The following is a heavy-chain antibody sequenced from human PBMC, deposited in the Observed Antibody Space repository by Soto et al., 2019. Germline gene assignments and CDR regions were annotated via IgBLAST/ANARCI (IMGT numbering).Heavy chain of an antibody. Sequence: QVHLVESGGGVVQPGRSLRLSCAASGFTFSSHGMLWVRQAPGKGLEWVAVISYDGSNKYYADSVKGRFTISRDNSKNTLFLQMNSLRAEDTAVYFCANDRDGYNVPFDSWGQGALVTVSS. CDR1: GFTFSSHG. CDR2: ISYDGSNK. CDR3: ANDRDGYNVPFDS. V-gene: IGHV3-30*18. D-gene: IGHD1-1*01. J-gene: IGHJ4*02.